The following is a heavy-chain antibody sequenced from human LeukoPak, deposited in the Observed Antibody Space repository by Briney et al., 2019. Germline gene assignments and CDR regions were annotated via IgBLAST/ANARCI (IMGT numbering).Heavy chain of an antibody. CDR1: GGSIGTYY. J-gene: IGHJ6*03. CDR3: ARHIGGGIEDMDV. CDR2: IYVTGT. V-gene: IGHV4-59*08. Sequence: SETLSLTCTDSGGSIGTYYWSWVPQSPGTGLEWIGYIYVTGTRYNPYLQSRVTISVDRSRNQFFLKMTSVTAADTAVYYCARHIGGGIEDMDVWGRGTKVTVSS. D-gene: IGHD3-16*02.